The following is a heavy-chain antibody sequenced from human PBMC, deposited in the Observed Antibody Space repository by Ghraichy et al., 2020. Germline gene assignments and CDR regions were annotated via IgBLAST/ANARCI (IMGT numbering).Heavy chain of an antibody. CDR1: GGTFSSYA. Sequence: SVKVSCKASGGTFSSYAISWVRQAPGQGLEWMGGIIPIFGTANYAQKFQGRVTITADESTSTAYMELSSLRSEDTAVYYCARAQADYYDSSGYYPFDYWGQGTLVTVSS. D-gene: IGHD3-22*01. J-gene: IGHJ4*02. V-gene: IGHV1-69*13. CDR2: IIPIFGTA. CDR3: ARAQADYYDSSGYYPFDY.